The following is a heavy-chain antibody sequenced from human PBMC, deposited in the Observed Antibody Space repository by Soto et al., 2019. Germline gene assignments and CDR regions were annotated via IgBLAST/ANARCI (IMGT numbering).Heavy chain of an antibody. CDR1: GYTFTNYG. CDR3: ARGVNIIMVRGVITDLYYYYYGMDV. D-gene: IGHD3-10*01. Sequence: ASVKVSCKASGYTFTNYGISWVRQAPGQGLEWMGWINPNSGGTNYAQKFQGWVTMTRDTSISTAYMELSRLRSDDTAVYYCARGVNIIMVRGVITDLYYYYYGMDVWGQRTTVTVSS. J-gene: IGHJ6*02. V-gene: IGHV1-2*04. CDR2: INPNSGGT.